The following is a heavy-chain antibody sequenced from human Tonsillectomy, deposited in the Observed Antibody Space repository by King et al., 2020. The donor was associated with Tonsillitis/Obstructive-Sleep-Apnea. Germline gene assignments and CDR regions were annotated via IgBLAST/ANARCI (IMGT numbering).Heavy chain of an antibody. D-gene: IGHD3-3*01. Sequence: EQLQESGPGLVKPSETLSLTCTVSGGSISYYYWSWIRQPPGKGLEWIGYIYYSGSTNYNSSLKSRVTISVDTSKNQFSLKLSSVTAADTAVYYCARHAMGRPIFGVVVAPHNWLDSWGQGTLVTVSS. CDR3: ARHAMGRPIFGVVVAPHNWLDS. CDR2: IYYSGST. J-gene: IGHJ5*01. CDR1: GGSISYYY. V-gene: IGHV4-59*08.